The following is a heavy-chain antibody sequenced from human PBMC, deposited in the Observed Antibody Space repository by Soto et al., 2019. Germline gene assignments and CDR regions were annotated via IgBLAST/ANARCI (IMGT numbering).Heavy chain of an antibody. CDR1: GYTFAGYY. V-gene: IGHV1-2*04. CDR2: INPNSGGT. D-gene: IGHD6-19*01. J-gene: IGHJ6*02. Sequence: ASVKVSCKASGYTFAGYYMHLVRQAPGQGLEWMGWINPNSGGTNYAQKFQGWVTMTRDTSINTAYMELSRLRSDDTAVYYCARTAVAGIHYYGMDVWGQGTTVTVSS. CDR3: ARTAVAGIHYYGMDV.